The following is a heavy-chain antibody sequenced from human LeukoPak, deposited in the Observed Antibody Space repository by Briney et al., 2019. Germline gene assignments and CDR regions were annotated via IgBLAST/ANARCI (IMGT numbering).Heavy chain of an antibody. J-gene: IGHJ4*02. CDR2: IRYDGSNK. CDR1: GFTFSSYG. D-gene: IGHD6-25*01. V-gene: IGHV3-30*02. Sequence: GGSLRLSCAASGFTFSSYGMHGVRQAPGKGLEWVAFIRYDGSNKYYADSVKGRFTISRDNPKNTLYLQMNSLRAEDTAVYYCANPTTRAADYWGQGTLVTVSS. CDR3: ANPTTRAADY.